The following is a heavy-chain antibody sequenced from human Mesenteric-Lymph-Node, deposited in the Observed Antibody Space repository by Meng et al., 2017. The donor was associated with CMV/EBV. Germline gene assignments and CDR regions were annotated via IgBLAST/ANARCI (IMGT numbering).Heavy chain of an antibody. CDR2: LYTGGNT. V-gene: IGHV3-53*01. CDR1: GLAVSSSY. D-gene: IGHD6-19*01. CDR3: AKVGFSSGWYYFDY. Sequence: GGSLRLSCAASGLAVSSSYLSWVRQAPGRGLEWVSVLYTGGNTYYADSVKGRFTISRDNSNNTLYLQMHSLTAGDTAIYYCAKVGFSSGWYYFDYWGQGTLVTVSS. J-gene: IGHJ4*02.